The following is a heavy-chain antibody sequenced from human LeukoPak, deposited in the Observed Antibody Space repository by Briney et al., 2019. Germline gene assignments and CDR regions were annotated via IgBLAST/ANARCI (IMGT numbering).Heavy chain of an antibody. CDR2: IYYSGST. CDR3: AGGPRYYDSSAYYRFDY. CDR1: GGSISSYY. Sequence: SETLPLTCTVSGGSISSYYWSWIRQPPGKGLEWIGYIYYSGSTNYNPSLKSRVTISVDTSKNQFSLKLSSVTAADTAVYYCAGGPRYYDSSAYYRFDYWGQGTLVTVSS. V-gene: IGHV4-59*01. D-gene: IGHD3-22*01. J-gene: IGHJ4*02.